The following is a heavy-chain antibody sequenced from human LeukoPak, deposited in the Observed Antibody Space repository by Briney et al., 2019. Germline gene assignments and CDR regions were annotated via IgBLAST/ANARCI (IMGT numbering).Heavy chain of an antibody. V-gene: IGHV4-61*01. CDR2: IYYSGCT. D-gene: IGHD3-16*01. CDR1: GGSVSSGSYY. CDR3: ARDPGGAYGMDV. J-gene: IGHJ6*02. Sequence: PSETLSLTCTVSGGSVSSGSYYWSWIRQPPGKGLEWIGYIYYSGCTNYNPSLKSRVTISVDTSKNQFSLKLSSVTAADTAVYYCARDPGGAYGMDVWGQGTTVTVSS.